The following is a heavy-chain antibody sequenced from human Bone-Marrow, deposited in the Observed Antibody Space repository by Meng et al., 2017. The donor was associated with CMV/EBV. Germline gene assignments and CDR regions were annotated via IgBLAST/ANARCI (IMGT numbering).Heavy chain of an antibody. D-gene: IGHD3-10*01. Sequence: SVKVSCKASGGTFSSYAISWVRQAPGQGLEWMGGIIPILGIANYAQKFQGRVTITADKSTSTAYMELSSLRSEDTAVYYCARGRLLSGSYVQGCYYYGMDVWGQGTTVTVSS. CDR1: GGTFSSYA. V-gene: IGHV1-69*10. J-gene: IGHJ6*02. CDR3: ARGRLLSGSYVQGCYYYGMDV. CDR2: IIPILGIA.